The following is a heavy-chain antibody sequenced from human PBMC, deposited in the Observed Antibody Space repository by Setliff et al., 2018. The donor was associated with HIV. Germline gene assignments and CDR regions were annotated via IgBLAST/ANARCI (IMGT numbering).Heavy chain of an antibody. CDR2: TIPLFGTA. CDR1: GGTFNINA. V-gene: IGHV1-69*13. Sequence: SVKVSCKASGGTFNINAVTWVRQAPGQGLEWVGATIPLFGTANYAQKFQGRVTITADDSTSTVYMEVRSLRSADTAVYYCSKVSEHRTSSGSFYYYMDVWGEGTTVTVSS. CDR3: SKVSEHRTSSGSFYYYMDV. D-gene: IGHD6-6*01. J-gene: IGHJ6*03.